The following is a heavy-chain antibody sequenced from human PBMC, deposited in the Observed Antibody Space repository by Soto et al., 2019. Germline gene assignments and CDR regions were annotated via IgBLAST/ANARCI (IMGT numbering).Heavy chain of an antibody. CDR2: ISGSGGST. CDR1: GFSFSNYA. Sequence: GGSLRLSCAASGFSFSNYAMTWVRQAPGKGLEWVSTISGSGGSTFYADSVKGRFTISRDNSKNTLYLQMNSLRAEDTAVYYCAKDINYYGSGSYYSFWGQGTLVTVSS. V-gene: IGHV3-23*01. CDR3: AKDINYYGSGSYYSF. J-gene: IGHJ4*02. D-gene: IGHD3-10*01.